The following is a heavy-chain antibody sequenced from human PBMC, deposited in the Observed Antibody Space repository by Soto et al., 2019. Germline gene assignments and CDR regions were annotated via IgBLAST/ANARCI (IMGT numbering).Heavy chain of an antibody. Sequence: GSLRLSCTAYGLGVRNNYMSWVRQAPGMGLEWVSVIYNDGTTYYADSVKGRFTLSRDTSKNTLSLQMDSLRAEDTAVYYCVRPLPSGRNYGMDVWGQGTTVTVS. CDR3: VRPLPSGRNYGMDV. D-gene: IGHD3-10*01. CDR2: IYNDGTT. CDR1: GLGVRNNY. V-gene: IGHV3-53*01. J-gene: IGHJ6*02.